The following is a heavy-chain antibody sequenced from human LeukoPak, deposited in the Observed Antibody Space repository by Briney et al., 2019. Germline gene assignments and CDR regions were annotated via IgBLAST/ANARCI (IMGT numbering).Heavy chain of an antibody. D-gene: IGHD6-6*01. CDR2: ISSSSYI. CDR1: GFTFSNYG. V-gene: IGHV3-21*01. J-gene: IGHJ4*02. Sequence: KSGGSLRLSCAASGFTFSNYGMNWVRQAPGKGLEWVSYISSSSYIYYADSVKGRFTISRDNAKNSLYPQMNSLRAEDTAVYYCAKVLEQLVPDYWGQGTLVTVSS. CDR3: AKVLEQLVPDY.